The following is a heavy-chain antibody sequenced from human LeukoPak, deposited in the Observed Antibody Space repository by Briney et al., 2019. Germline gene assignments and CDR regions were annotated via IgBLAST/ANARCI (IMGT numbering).Heavy chain of an antibody. V-gene: IGHV1-3*01. CDR1: GYTFTSYA. J-gene: IGHJ4*02. CDR2: INAGNGNT. Sequence: ASVKVSCKASGYTFTSYAMHWVRQAPGQRLEWMGWINAGNGNTEYSQKFQGRVTITRDTSASTAYMELSSLRSEDTAVYYCARGPGGRYFDWLSTPPHYFDYWGQGTLVTVSS. CDR3: ARGPGGRYFDWLSTPPHYFDY. D-gene: IGHD3-9*01.